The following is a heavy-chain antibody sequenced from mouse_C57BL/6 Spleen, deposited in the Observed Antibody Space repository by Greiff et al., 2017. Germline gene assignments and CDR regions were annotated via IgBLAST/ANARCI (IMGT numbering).Heavy chain of an antibody. V-gene: IGHV1-83*01. CDR2: YPGSGNTY. D-gene: IGHD1-3*01. J-gene: IGHJ2*01. CDR1: YTFTDYYM. Sequence: VQLKESGPELVKPGASVKMSCKASGYTFTDYYMHWGKQKPGKGLEWIGEIYPGSGNTYYNEKFKGKATLTADTSSSTAYMQLSSLTSEDSAVYFCANNYFDLECWGKGTTLTAAS. CDR3: NNYFDLEC.